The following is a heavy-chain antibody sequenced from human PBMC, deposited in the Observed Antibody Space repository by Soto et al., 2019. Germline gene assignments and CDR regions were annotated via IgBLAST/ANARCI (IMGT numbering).Heavy chain of an antibody. J-gene: IGHJ6*02. CDR2: INHSGST. V-gene: IGHV4-34*01. CDR1: GGSFSGYY. CDR3: ARDRGIAAAGLYYYYYGMDV. D-gene: IGHD6-13*01. Sequence: SETLSLTCAVYGGSFSGYYWSWIRQPPGKGLEWIGEINHSGSTNYNPSLKSRVTISVGTSKNQFSLKLSSVTAADTAVYYCARDRGIAAAGLYYYYYGMDVWGQGTTVTVSS.